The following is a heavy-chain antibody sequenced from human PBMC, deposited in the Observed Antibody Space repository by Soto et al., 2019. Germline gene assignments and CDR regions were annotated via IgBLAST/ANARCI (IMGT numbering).Heavy chain of an antibody. V-gene: IGHV4-59*01. J-gene: IGHJ4*02. D-gene: IGHD6-19*01. Sequence: SETLSLTCSVSGGSISAYYWSWLRQPPGKGLEWIGYIYYSGSTNYNPSLKSRVTISVDTSKNQFSLRLTFVTAADTAVYYCASPIKYSSGSHGPFDYWGQGTLVTVSS. CDR3: ASPIKYSSGSHGPFDY. CDR1: GGSISAYY. CDR2: IYYSGST.